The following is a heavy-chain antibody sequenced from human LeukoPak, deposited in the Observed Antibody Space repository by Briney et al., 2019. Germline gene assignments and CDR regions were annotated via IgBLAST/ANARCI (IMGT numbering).Heavy chain of an antibody. V-gene: IGHV4-38-2*02. Sequence: PSETLSLTCTVSGYSMSSGYYWGWIRQPPGKGLEWIGSIYHSGSTYYNPSLKSRVTISVDTSKNQFSLKLISVTAADTAVYYCARAPATAFDYWGQGTLVTVSS. CDR2: IYHSGST. J-gene: IGHJ4*02. D-gene: IGHD4-17*01. CDR3: ARAPATAFDY. CDR1: GYSMSSGYY.